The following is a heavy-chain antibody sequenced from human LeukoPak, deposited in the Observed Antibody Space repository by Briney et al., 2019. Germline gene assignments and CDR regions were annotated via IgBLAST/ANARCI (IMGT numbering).Heavy chain of an antibody. V-gene: IGHV5-51*01. CDR2: IYPGDSDT. Sequence: GASLKISCKGSGYSFTSYWIGWVRQMPGKGLESMGIIYPGDSDTRYSPSFQGQVTISADKSISTAYLQWSSLKASDTAMYYCARQRYSSNYYYYYMDVWGKGTTVTVSS. J-gene: IGHJ6*03. CDR1: GYSFTSYW. D-gene: IGHD5-18*01. CDR3: ARQRYSSNYYYYYMDV.